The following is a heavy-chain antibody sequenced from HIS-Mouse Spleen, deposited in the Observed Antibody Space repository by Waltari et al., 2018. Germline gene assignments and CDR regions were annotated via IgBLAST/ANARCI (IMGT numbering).Heavy chain of an antibody. CDR1: GGSISSSSYY. CDR2: IYYSGST. Sequence: QLQLQESGPGLVKPSETLSLTCTVPGGSISSSSYYWGWIRPPQGKGLEWIGSIYYSGSTYYNPSLKSRVTISVDTSKNQFSLKLSSVTAADTAVYYCAREIPYSSSWYDWYFDLWGRGTLVTVSS. V-gene: IGHV4-39*07. J-gene: IGHJ2*01. CDR3: AREIPYSSSWYDWYFDL. D-gene: IGHD6-13*01.